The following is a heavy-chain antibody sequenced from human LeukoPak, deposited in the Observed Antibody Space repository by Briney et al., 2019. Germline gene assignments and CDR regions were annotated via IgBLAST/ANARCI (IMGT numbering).Heavy chain of an antibody. CDR3: ARVGKNGWDFDH. CDR1: GFTFSAYW. CDR2: IIEDGDLK. V-gene: IGHV3-7*01. D-gene: IGHD6-19*01. J-gene: IGHJ4*02. Sequence: GGSLRLSCAASGFTFSAYWMTWVRQAPGKGLAWVANIIEDGDLKYYVDSVKGRFTISRDNTKNSLYLQMKSLRADDTAVYYCARVGKNGWDFDHWGQGTLVTVSS.